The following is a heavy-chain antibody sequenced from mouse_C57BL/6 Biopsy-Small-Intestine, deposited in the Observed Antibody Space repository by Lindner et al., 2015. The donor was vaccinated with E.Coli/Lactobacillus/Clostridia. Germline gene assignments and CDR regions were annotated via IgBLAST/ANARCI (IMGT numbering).Heavy chain of an antibody. V-gene: IGHV1-81*01. CDR3: ARQYYASGSYFFDY. D-gene: IGHD1-1*02. CDR2: IIPIFATA. J-gene: IGHJ3*01. Sequence: SVKVSCKASGGTSAAMLSAGCDRPPGQGLEWMGGIIPIFATANYAQKFQGRVTITADESTSTAYMELSSLRSEDTAVYFCARQYYASGSYFFDYWGQGSLVTVS. CDR1: GGTSAAML.